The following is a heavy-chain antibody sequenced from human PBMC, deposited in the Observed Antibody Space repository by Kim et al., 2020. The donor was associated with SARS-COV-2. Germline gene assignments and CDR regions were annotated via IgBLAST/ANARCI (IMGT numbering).Heavy chain of an antibody. CDR2: ISSSSSTI. V-gene: IGHV3-48*04. D-gene: IGHD3-10*01. Sequence: GGSLRLSCVASGFNFSSYSMNWVRQAPGKGLEWVSYISSSSSTIYYADSVKGRFTISRDNAKNSLYLHMNSLRAEDTAVYDCERVDRQLLWFGVVVYDY. CDR3: ERVDRQLLWFGVVVYDY. CDR1: GFNFSSYS. J-gene: IGHJ4*01.